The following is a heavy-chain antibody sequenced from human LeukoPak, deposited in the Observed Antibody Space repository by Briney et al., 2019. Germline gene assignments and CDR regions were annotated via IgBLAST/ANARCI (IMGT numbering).Heavy chain of an antibody. D-gene: IGHD6-19*01. CDR3: ASDANGWVFDY. Sequence: SETLSLTCTVSGGSISTSSYYWGWIRQPPGKGLEWIANVYYDGSTYYSPSLKSRVTISIDTSKNQFSLKLSSVTAADTAVYYCASDANGWVFDYWGQGTPVTVSS. V-gene: IGHV4-39*01. CDR1: GGSISTSSYY. CDR2: VYYDGST. J-gene: IGHJ4*02.